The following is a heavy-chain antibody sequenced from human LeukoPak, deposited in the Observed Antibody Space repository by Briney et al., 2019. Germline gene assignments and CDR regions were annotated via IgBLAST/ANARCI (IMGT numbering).Heavy chain of an antibody. J-gene: IGHJ4*02. D-gene: IGHD3-10*01. V-gene: IGHV1-2*02. CDR1: GYIFAYYW. CDR3: ARVGAPGGLRPYHYYY. Sequence: ASVKVSCKASGYIFAYYWVHWVRQAPGRGLECMGWIDPASGTTNEPQKFKGRITVTRDTSASTVYMDLTGLTTDDTAVYYCARVGAPGGLRPYHYYYWGQGTLVTVSS. CDR2: IDPASGTT.